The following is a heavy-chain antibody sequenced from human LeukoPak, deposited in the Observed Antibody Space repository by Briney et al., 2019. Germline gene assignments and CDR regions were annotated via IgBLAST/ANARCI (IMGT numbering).Heavy chain of an antibody. CDR1: GGSFSGYY. D-gene: IGHD3-10*01. Sequence: SETLSLTCAVYGGSFSGYYWSWIRQPPGKGLEWIGEINHIGSTKYNPSLKSRVTISVDTSNNQFSLKLSSVTAADRAVYYCARRVGRYFGERAYYYNYMDGWDKGTTVTISS. CDR2: INHIGST. CDR3: ARRVGRYFGERAYYYNYMDG. J-gene: IGHJ6*03. V-gene: IGHV4-34*01.